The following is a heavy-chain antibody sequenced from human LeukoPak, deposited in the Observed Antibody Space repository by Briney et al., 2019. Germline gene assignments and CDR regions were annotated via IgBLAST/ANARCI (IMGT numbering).Heavy chain of an antibody. CDR1: GFAFSTYV. Sequence: PGRSLRLSCAASGFAFSTYVMHWVRQAPGKGLEWVAITSNDETKRFYADSVKGRFTISRDNSKNTLHLHMNSLRVEGTAVYYCARGVVAVAAIDYWGQGILVTVSS. V-gene: IGHV3-30*05. CDR2: TSNDETKR. CDR3: ARGVVAVAAIDY. J-gene: IGHJ4*02. D-gene: IGHD2-15*01.